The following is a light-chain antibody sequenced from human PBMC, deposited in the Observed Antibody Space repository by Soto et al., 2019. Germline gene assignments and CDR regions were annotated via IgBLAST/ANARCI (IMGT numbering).Light chain of an antibody. CDR1: SSDVGGYNY. V-gene: IGLV2-8*01. J-gene: IGLJ1*01. CDR2: EVS. Sequence: QSALTQPPSASGSPGQSVTISCTGTSSDVGGYNYVSWYQQHPGKAPKLMIYEVSERPSGVPDRFSGSKSGNTASLTISGLQAEDEADYYCSSYTSSSTLFYVFGTGTKLTVL. CDR3: SSYTSSSTLFYV.